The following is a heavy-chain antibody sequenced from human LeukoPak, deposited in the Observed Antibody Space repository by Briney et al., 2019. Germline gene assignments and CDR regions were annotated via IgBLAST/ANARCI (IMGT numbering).Heavy chain of an antibody. CDR1: GFTFSSYS. CDR3: AKDRGYSGRNAFDI. J-gene: IGHJ3*02. CDR2: ISSSSSYI. Sequence: GGSLRLSCAASGFTFSSYSMNWVRQAPGKGLEWVSSISSSSSYIYYADSVKGRFTISRDNAKNSLYLQMNSLRAEDTAVYYCAKDRGYSGRNAFDIWGQGTMVTVSS. V-gene: IGHV3-21*01. D-gene: IGHD5-12*01.